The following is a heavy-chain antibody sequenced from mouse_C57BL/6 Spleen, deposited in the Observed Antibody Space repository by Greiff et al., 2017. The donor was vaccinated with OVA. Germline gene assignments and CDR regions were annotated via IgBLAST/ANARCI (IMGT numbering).Heavy chain of an antibody. Sequence: QVQLQQPGAELVKPGASVKLSCKASGYTFTSYWMHWVKQRPGQGLEWIGMIHPNSGSTNYNEKFKSKATLTVAKSSSTAYMQLSSLTSEDSAVYYCARSHYYGSSYWYFDVWGTGTTVTVSS. V-gene: IGHV1-64*01. CDR2: IHPNSGST. D-gene: IGHD1-1*01. J-gene: IGHJ1*03. CDR3: ARSHYYGSSYWYFDV. CDR1: GYTFTSYW.